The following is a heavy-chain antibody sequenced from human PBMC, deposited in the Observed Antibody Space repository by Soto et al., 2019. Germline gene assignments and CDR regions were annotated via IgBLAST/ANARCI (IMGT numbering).Heavy chain of an antibody. CDR3: ANPLWFAELSN. CDR1: GFTFSSYA. V-gene: IGHV3-23*01. D-gene: IGHD3-10*01. Sequence: EVQLLESGGGLVQPGGSLRLSCAASGFTFSSYAMSWVRQAPGKGLEWVSAISGSGGSTYYADSVKARVTTSRANSKNTLYLQMTSLRAADTAVYSCANPLWFAELSNWGQGTLVTVSS. J-gene: IGHJ4*02. CDR2: ISGSGGST.